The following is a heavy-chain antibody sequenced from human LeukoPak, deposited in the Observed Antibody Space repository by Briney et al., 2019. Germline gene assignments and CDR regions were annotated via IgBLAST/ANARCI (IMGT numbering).Heavy chain of an antibody. Sequence: SETLSLTCTVSGGSISSGGYYWSWIRQPPGKGLEWIGYIYHSGSTYYNPSLKSRVTISVDTSKNQFSLKLSSVTAADTAVYYCARGRASYGGNSPFDYWGQGTLVTVSS. D-gene: IGHD4-23*01. CDR2: IYHSGST. CDR1: GGSISSGGYY. V-gene: IGHV4-30-2*05. CDR3: ARGRASYGGNSPFDY. J-gene: IGHJ4*02.